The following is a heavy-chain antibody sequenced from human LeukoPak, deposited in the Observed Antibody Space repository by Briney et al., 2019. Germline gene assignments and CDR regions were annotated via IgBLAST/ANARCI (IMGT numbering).Heavy chain of an antibody. CDR2: IIPVLGIT. Sequence: ASVNVSCKTSGGTFSSHTISWVRQAPGQGLEWMGRIIPVLGITNYAQKFHGRVTITADKSTTTAYMELSSLRSEDTGVYYCARDQKVGATPYFGMDVWGQGTTVTVSS. CDR1: GGTFSSHT. CDR3: ARDQKVGATPYFGMDV. V-gene: IGHV1-69*04. D-gene: IGHD1-26*01. J-gene: IGHJ6*02.